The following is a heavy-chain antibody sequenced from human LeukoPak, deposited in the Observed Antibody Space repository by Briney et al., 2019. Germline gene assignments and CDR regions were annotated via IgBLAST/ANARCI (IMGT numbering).Heavy chain of an antibody. CDR3: AKGDSSGYYYGVSYGY. Sequence: GGSLRLSCAASGFTFSSYAMSWVRQAPGKGLEWVSAISGSGGSTYYADSVKGRFTISRDNSKNTLYLQMNSLRAEDTAVYYCAKGDSSGYYYGVSYGYWGQGTLVTVSS. CDR2: ISGSGGST. V-gene: IGHV3-23*01. CDR1: GFTFSSYA. D-gene: IGHD3-22*01. J-gene: IGHJ4*02.